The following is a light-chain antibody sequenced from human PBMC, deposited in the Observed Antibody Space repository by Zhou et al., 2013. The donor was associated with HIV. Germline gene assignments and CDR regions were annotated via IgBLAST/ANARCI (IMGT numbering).Light chain of an antibody. CDR1: QEISSS. CDR2: SAF. V-gene: IGKV1-NL1*01. J-gene: IGKJ3*01. CDR3: QQSYSTPFT. Sequence: DIQMTQSPSSLSASVGDRVIITCRASQEISSSLAWYQQKPGKAPKLLLYSAFVLESGVPSRFSGSGSGTDYTLAISSLQPEDFATYYCQQSYSTPFTFGPGTKVDIK.